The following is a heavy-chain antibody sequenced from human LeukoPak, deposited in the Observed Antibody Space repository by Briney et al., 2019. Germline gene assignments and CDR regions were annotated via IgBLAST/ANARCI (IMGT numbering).Heavy chain of an antibody. CDR3: ARALPRYRVINWFGP. V-gene: IGHV4-39*01. CDR2: MFYTGST. D-gene: IGHD1-26*01. CDR1: GGSISSSNYY. J-gene: IGHJ5*02. Sequence: SETLSLTCTVSGGSISSSNYYWGWIRQPPGKGLEWIGGMFYTGSTYYNPSLKSRVTLSVDTSKNQFSLKLSSVTAADTAVYYCARALPRYRVINWFGPWGQGTLVTVSS.